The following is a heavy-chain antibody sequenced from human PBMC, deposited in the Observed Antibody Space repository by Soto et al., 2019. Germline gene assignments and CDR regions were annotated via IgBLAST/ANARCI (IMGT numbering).Heavy chain of an antibody. CDR3: ARGGLRIAAAVPDY. Sequence: GASVKVSCKASGGTFSSYAISWVRQAPGQGLEWMGGIIPIFGTANYAQKFQGRVTITADESTSTAYMELSSRRSEDTAVYYCARGGLRIAAAVPDYWGQGTLVTVSS. V-gene: IGHV1-69*13. CDR1: GGTFSSYA. J-gene: IGHJ4*02. D-gene: IGHD6-13*01. CDR2: IIPIFGTA.